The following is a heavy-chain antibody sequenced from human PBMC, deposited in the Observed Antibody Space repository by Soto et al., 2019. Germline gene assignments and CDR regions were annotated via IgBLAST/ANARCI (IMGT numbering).Heavy chain of an antibody. Sequence: SETLSRTCSVSGGSVSDKTYYWSWILQPPGKRLEWIGYVYYSGTTNYNPSLKSRVTISVDLSKNQFSLRLSSVTTADTALYYCARTTAVPNSLRSRYFFDYWGQGTLVTVSS. J-gene: IGHJ4*02. D-gene: IGHD4-17*01. V-gene: IGHV4-61*01. CDR3: ARTTAVPNSLRSRYFFDY. CDR2: VYYSGTT. CDR1: GGSVSDKTYY.